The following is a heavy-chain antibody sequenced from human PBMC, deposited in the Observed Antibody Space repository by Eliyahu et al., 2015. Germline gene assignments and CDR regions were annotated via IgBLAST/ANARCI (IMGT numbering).Heavy chain of an antibody. CDR1: GGSFSGYX. CDR3: ARHSPVTMIVVVPKSRGFDY. D-gene: IGHD3-22*01. Sequence: QVQLQQWGAGLLKPSETLSLTCAVYGGSFSGYXWSWXRQPPGKGLEWIGEINHSGSTNYNPSLKSRVTISVDTSKNQFSLKLSSVTAADTAVYYCARHSPVTMIVVVPKSRGFDYWGQGTLVTVSS. CDR2: INHSGST. J-gene: IGHJ4*02. V-gene: IGHV4-34*01.